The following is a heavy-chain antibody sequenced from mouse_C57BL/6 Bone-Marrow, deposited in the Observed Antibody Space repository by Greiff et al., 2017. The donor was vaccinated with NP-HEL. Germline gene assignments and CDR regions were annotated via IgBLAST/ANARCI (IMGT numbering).Heavy chain of an antibody. V-gene: IGHV2-2*01. D-gene: IGHD1-1*01. Sequence: QVQLQQSGPGLVQPSQSLSITCTVSGFSLTSYGVHWVRQSPGKDLEWLGVIWSGGSTDYNAAFISRLSISKDNSKSQVFFKMNSLQADDTAIYYCARNWDYYGRGFAYWGQGTLVTVSA. CDR2: IWSGGST. CDR3: ARNWDYYGRGFAY. CDR1: GFSLTSYG. J-gene: IGHJ3*01.